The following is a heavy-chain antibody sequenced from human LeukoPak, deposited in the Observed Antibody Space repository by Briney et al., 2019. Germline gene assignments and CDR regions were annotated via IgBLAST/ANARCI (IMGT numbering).Heavy chain of an antibody. Sequence: SETLSLTCTVSGGSISSSSYYWGWIRQPPGKGLEWIGSIYYSGSTYYNPSLKSRVTISVDTSKNQFSLKLSSVTAADTAVYYCARLSISSSWYLGGLFDPWGQGTLVTVSS. J-gene: IGHJ5*02. CDR3: ARLSISSSWYLGGLFDP. CDR2: IYYSGST. CDR1: GGSISSSSYY. D-gene: IGHD6-13*01. V-gene: IGHV4-39*01.